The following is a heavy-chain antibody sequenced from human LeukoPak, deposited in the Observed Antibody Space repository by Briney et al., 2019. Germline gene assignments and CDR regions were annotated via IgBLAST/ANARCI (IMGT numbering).Heavy chain of an antibody. J-gene: IGHJ6*02. CDR2: ISSSGSTI. V-gene: IGHV3-48*03. Sequence: GGSLRLSCAASGFTFSSYEMNWVRQAPGKGLEWVSYISSSGSTIYYADSVKGRFTISRDNAKNTLYLQMNSLRAEDTAVYYCASLLTPYHGSEGGAMDVWGQGTTVTVSS. CDR3: ASLLTPYHGSEGGAMDV. D-gene: IGHD3-10*01. CDR1: GFTFSSYE.